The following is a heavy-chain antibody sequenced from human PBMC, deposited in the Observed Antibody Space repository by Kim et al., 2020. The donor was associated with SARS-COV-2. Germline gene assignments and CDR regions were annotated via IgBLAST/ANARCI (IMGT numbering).Heavy chain of an antibody. Sequence: GGSLRLSCAASGFTFSSYSMNWVRQAPGKGLEWVSYISSSSSTIYYADSVKGRFTISRDNAKNSLYLQMNSLRDEDTAVYYCARRYSYGFSTPGPDYYYGMDVWGQGTTVTVSS. J-gene: IGHJ6*02. V-gene: IGHV3-48*02. CDR3: ARRYSYGFSTPGPDYYYGMDV. CDR1: GFTFSSYS. D-gene: IGHD5-18*01. CDR2: ISSSSSTI.